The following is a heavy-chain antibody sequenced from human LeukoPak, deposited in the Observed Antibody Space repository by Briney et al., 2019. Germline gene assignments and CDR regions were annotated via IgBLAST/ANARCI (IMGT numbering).Heavy chain of an antibody. D-gene: IGHD3-22*01. CDR1: GYSFTNYW. V-gene: IGHV5-51*01. J-gene: IGHJ4*02. CDR3: ASARAVYDTSGAYAYYFDY. CDR2: IYPGDSDS. Sequence: GESLKISCKGSGYSFTNYWIGWVRQMPGKGLEWMGIIYPGDSDSRYSPSFQGQVSISADKSITTAYLQWSSLKASDTAMYYCASARAVYDTSGAYAYYFDYWGQGTLVTVSS.